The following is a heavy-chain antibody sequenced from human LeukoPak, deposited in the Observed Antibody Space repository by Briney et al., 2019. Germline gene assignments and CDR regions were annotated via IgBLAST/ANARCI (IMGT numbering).Heavy chain of an antibody. CDR2: IYTSGST. CDR3: AGMTTVTSVDY. J-gene: IGHJ4*02. D-gene: IGHD4-17*01. Sequence: SETLSLTCTVSGVSISSYYWSWIRQPAGKGLEWIGRIYTSGSTNYNPSLKSRVTISVDKSKNQFSLKLSSVTAADTAVYYCAGMTTVTSVDYWGQGTLVTVSS. CDR1: GVSISSYY. V-gene: IGHV4-4*07.